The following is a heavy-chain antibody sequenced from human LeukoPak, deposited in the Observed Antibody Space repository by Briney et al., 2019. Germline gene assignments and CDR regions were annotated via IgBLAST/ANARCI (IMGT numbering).Heavy chain of an antibody. CDR3: AKSGGYGLIDY. CDR2: IYYTGNT. CDR1: GASISGSGYN. V-gene: IGHV4-39*01. D-gene: IGHD1-26*01. Sequence: PSETLSLTCAVSGASISGSGYNLIWLPQPTGKELEWIGNIYYTGNTYYNPSLQIRVTISIYKSKNPLSLRLTSVTAADTAMYYCAKSGGYGLIDYWGQGTLVTVSS. J-gene: IGHJ4*02.